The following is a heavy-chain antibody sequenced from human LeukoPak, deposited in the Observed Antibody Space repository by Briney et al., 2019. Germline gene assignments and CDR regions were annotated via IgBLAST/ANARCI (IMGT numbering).Heavy chain of an antibody. CDR1: GGSISSSSYY. Sequence: SETLSLTCTVSGGSISSSSYYWGWIRQPPGKGLEWIGSIYYSGSTYYNPSLKSRVTISVDTSKNQFSLKLSSVTAADTAVYYCARDPKSTVYSSGWYHYYYYGMDVWGQGTTVTVSS. V-gene: IGHV4-39*07. CDR3: ARDPKSTVYSSGWYHYYYYGMDV. D-gene: IGHD6-19*01. CDR2: IYYSGST. J-gene: IGHJ6*02.